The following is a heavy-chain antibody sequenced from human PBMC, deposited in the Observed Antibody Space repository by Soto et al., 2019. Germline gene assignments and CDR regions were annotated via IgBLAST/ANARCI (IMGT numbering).Heavy chain of an antibody. CDR2: ISSSSSYI. V-gene: IGHV3-21*01. CDR1: GFTFSSYS. D-gene: IGHD3-3*01. Sequence: GGSLRLSCAASGFTFSSYSMNWVRQAPGKGLEWVSSISSSSSYIYYVDSVKGRFTISRDNAKNSLYLQMNSLRAEDTAVYYCARALFLEWLLHPWGQGTLVTVSS. J-gene: IGHJ5*02. CDR3: ARALFLEWLLHP.